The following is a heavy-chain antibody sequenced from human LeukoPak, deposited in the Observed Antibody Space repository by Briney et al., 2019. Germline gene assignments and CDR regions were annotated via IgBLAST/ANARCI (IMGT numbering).Heavy chain of an antibody. D-gene: IGHD2-15*01. Sequence: SGPALVKPTQTLTLTCTFSGFSLSTSGMCVSWIRQPPGKALEWLARIDWDDDKYYSTSLKTRPTISKDTSKNQVVLTMTNMDPVDTATYYCARLVVVAATINFDYWGQGTLVTVSS. CDR3: ARLVVVAATINFDY. CDR1: GFSLSTSGMC. CDR2: IDWDDDK. V-gene: IGHV2-70*11. J-gene: IGHJ4*02.